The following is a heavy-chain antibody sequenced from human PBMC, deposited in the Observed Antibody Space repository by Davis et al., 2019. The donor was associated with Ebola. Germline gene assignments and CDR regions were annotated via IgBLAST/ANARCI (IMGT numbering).Heavy chain of an antibody. CDR2: ISDDGSST. J-gene: IGHJ6*02. V-gene: IGHV3-74*01. CDR3: ARDLTDSGYVFVPDFYYGMDV. D-gene: IGHD5-12*01. CDR1: GFTFSSYY. Sequence: HTGGSLRLSCGTSGFTFSSYYMHWVRQAPGKGLVWVSRISDDGSSTHYADSVKGRFTISRDNAKNTLYLQMNSLRAEDTAVYYCARDLTDSGYVFVPDFYYGMDVWGQGTTVTVSS.